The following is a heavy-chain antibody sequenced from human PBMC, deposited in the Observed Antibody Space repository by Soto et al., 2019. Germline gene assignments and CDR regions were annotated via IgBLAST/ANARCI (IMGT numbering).Heavy chain of an antibody. V-gene: IGHV1-69*02. CDR3: ARLITYYYDSSGYSPPAYFDL. J-gene: IGHJ2*01. Sequence: QVQLVQSGAEVKKPGSSVKVSCKASGGTFSSYTISWVRQAPGQGLEWMGRIIPILGIANYAQKFQGRVTITADKSTXXAXMXXSSLRSEETAVYYCARLITYYYDSSGYSPPAYFDLWGRGTLVTVSS. D-gene: IGHD3-22*01. CDR2: IIPILGIA. CDR1: GGTFSSYT.